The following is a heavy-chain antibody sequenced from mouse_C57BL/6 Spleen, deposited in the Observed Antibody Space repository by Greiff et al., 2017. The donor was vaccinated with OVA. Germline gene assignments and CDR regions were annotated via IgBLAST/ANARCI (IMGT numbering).Heavy chain of an antibody. V-gene: IGHV1-12*01. CDR2: IYPGNGDT. Sequence: QVQLQQSGAELVRPGASVKMSCKASGYTFTSYNMHWVKQTPRQGLEWIGAIYPGNGDTSYNQKFKGKATLTVDKSSSTAYMQLSSLTSEDSVVYFCAREDYYGSSYGFFDYWGQGTTLTVSS. CDR1: GYTFTSYN. CDR3: AREDYYGSSYGFFDY. D-gene: IGHD1-1*01. J-gene: IGHJ2*01.